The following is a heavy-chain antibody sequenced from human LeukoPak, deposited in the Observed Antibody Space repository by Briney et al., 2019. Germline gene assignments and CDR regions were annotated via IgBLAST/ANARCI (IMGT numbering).Heavy chain of an antibody. Sequence: PSETLSLTCTVSGGSISSYYWSGIRQPPGKGLEWIGYIYYSGSTNYNPSLKSRVTISVDTSKNQFSLKLSSVTAADTAVYYCARGWTGWGQGTLVTVSS. CDR3: ARGWTG. CDR2: IYYSGST. CDR1: GGSISSYY. J-gene: IGHJ4*02. V-gene: IGHV4-59*01. D-gene: IGHD1-1*01.